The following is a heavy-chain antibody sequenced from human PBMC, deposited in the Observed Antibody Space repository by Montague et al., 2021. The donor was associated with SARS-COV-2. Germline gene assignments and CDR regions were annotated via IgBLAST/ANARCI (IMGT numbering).Heavy chain of an antibody. V-gene: IGHV3-74*01. J-gene: IGHJ4*02. CDR3: ARDLGTYDYVWGSSLGIDY. CDR2: INSDGSST. Sequence: SLRLSCAASGFTFSSYWMHWVRQAPGKGLVWVSRINSDGSSTSYADSVKGRFTISRDNAKNTLYLQMNSLRAEDTAVYYCARDLGTYDYVWGSSLGIDYWGQGTLVTVSS. D-gene: IGHD3-16*01. CDR1: GFTFSSYW.